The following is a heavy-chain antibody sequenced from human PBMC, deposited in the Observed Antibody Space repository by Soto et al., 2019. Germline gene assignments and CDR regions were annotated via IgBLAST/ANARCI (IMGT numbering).Heavy chain of an antibody. V-gene: IGHV1-2*04. D-gene: IGHD3-9*01. J-gene: IGHJ4*02. CDR2: INPNSGGT. CDR3: ARTKLAYDILTGYNPKGSFDY. Sequence: ASVKVSCKASGYTFTSYYMHWVRQAPGQGLEWMGWINPNSGGTNYAQKFQGWVTMTRDTSISTAYMELSRLRSDDTAVYYCARTKLAYDILTGYNPKGSFDYWGQGTLVTVSS. CDR1: GYTFTSYY.